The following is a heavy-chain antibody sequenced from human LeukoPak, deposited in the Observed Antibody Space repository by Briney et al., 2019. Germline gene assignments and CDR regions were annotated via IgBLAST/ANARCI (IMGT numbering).Heavy chain of an antibody. D-gene: IGHD3-10*01. CDR2: IYYSGST. Sequence: SETLSLTCTVSGGSISSSSYYWGWIRQPPGKGLEWIGSIYYSGSTYYNPSLKSRVTISVDTSKNQFSLKLSSVTAADTAVYYCARTQPDYMVRGVFDYWGQGTLVTVSS. V-gene: IGHV4-39*07. CDR1: GGSISSSSYY. CDR3: ARTQPDYMVRGVFDY. J-gene: IGHJ4*02.